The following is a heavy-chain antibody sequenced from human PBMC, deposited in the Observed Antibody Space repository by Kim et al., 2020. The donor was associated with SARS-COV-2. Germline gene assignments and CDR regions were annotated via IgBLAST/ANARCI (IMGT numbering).Heavy chain of an antibody. D-gene: IGHD3-22*01. CDR3: AKDLKGATYYYDSSGYYVNYYYGMDV. V-gene: IGHV3-33*06. CDR1: GFTFSSYG. CDR2: IWYDGSNK. Sequence: GGSLRLSCAASGFTFSSYGMHWVRQAPGKGLEWVAVIWYDGSNKYYADSVKGRFTISRDNSKNTLYLQMNSLRAEDTAVYYCAKDLKGATYYYDSSGYYVNYYYGMDVWGQGTTVTVSS. J-gene: IGHJ6*02.